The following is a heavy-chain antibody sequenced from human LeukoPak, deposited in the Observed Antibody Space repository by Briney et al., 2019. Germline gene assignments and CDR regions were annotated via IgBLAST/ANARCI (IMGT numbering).Heavy chain of an antibody. Sequence: PSETLSLTCTVSDDSISGYYWSWIRQPPWKGLDWIGFIYYSGSTNYNPSFKSRVTLSVDTSKNQFSLKLSSVTAADTAVYYCAREKFPGYNYGTLDYWGQGTLVTVSS. V-gene: IGHV4-59*01. CDR2: IYYSGST. CDR3: AREKFPGYNYGTLDY. CDR1: DDSISGYY. D-gene: IGHD5-18*01. J-gene: IGHJ4*02.